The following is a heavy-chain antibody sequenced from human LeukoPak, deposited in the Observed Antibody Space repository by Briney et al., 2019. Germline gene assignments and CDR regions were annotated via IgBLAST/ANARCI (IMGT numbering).Heavy chain of an antibody. CDR3: ARAVTEIAVAGELYFDY. CDR1: GYTFTSYD. CDR2: ISAYNGNT. D-gene: IGHD6-19*01. Sequence: GASVKVSCKASGYTFTSYDINWVRQATGQGLEWMGWISAYNGNTNYAQKLQGRVTMTTDTSTSTAYMELRSLRSDDTAVYYCARAVTEIAVAGELYFDYWGQGTLVTVSS. V-gene: IGHV1-18*01. J-gene: IGHJ4*02.